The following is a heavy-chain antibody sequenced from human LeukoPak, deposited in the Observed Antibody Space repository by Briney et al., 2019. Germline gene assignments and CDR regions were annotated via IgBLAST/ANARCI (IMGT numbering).Heavy chain of an antibody. CDR2: IIPNSGGT. CDR3: ATSKERLAHFDS. Sequence: ASVKVPCKASGYTFTGYYMHWVRQAPGQGLEWMGWIIPNSGGTNYAQNFQGRVTMTRDTSISTAYMELSGLRSDDPAVYYCATSKERLAHFDSWGQGTLVPVSS. V-gene: IGHV1-2*02. J-gene: IGHJ4*02. CDR1: GYTFTGYY. D-gene: IGHD1-1*01.